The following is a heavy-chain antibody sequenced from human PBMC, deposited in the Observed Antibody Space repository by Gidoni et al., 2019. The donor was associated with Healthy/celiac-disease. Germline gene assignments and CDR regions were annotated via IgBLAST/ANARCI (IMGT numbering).Heavy chain of an antibody. CDR2: IYYSGST. D-gene: IGHD3-9*01. V-gene: IGHV4-31*03. Sequence: QVQLQESGPGLVKPSQTLSLTCTVSGGSISSGGYYWSWSRQHPGKGLEWIGYIYYSGSTYYNPSLKSRVTISVDTSKNQFSLKLSSVTAADTAVYYCAREEGLAYYFDYWGQGTLVTVSS. CDR1: GGSISSGGYY. CDR3: AREEGLAYYFDY. J-gene: IGHJ4*02.